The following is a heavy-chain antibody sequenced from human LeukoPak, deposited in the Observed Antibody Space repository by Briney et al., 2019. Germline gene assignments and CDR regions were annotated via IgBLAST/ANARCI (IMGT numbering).Heavy chain of an antibody. V-gene: IGHV3-7*01. CDR3: ARDMGGYFDY. CDR2: IKKDGSEK. D-gene: IGHD3-16*01. Sequence: GGSLRLSCAASGFTFSTYWMSWVRQAPGKGLEWVANIKKDGSEKRYVDSVKGRFTISRDNAKNSLYLQMNSLRAEDTAVYYCARDMGGYFDYWGQGTLVTVSS. CDR1: GFTFSTYW. J-gene: IGHJ4*02.